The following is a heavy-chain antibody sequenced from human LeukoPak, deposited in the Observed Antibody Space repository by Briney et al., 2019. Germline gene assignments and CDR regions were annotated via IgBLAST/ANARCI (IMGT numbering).Heavy chain of an antibody. Sequence: SQTLSLTCAVSGGSISSGGYSWSWIRQPPGKGLEWIGYIYHSGSTNYNPSLKSRVTISVDRSKNQFSLKLSSVTAADTAVYYCARVDGIAGRGAFDIWGQGTMVTVSS. J-gene: IGHJ3*02. V-gene: IGHV4-30-2*01. CDR1: GGSISSGGYS. CDR3: ARVDGIAGRGAFDI. D-gene: IGHD6-13*01. CDR2: IYHSGST.